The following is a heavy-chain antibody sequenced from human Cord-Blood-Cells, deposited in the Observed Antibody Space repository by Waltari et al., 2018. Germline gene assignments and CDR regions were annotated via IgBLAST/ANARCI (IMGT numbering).Heavy chain of an antibody. J-gene: IGHJ4*02. D-gene: IGHD3-9*01. V-gene: IGHV1-69*01. Sequence: QVQLVQSGAEVKKPGSSVKVSCKASGGTFSSYAISWVRQAPGQGLEWMGGIIPIFGTANYAQKFQGRVTITADESTSTAYMELSSLRSEDTAVYYCASTTYSLRYFDWLFPYFNYWGQGTLVTVSS. CDR1: GGTFSSYA. CDR2: IIPIFGTA. CDR3: ASTTYSLRYFDWLFPYFNY.